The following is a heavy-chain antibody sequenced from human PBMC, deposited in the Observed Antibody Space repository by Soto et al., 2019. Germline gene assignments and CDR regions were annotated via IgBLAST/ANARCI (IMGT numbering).Heavy chain of an antibody. CDR2: IKEDGSEK. D-gene: IGHD6-19*01. V-gene: IGHV3-7*01. Sequence: EVQLVEPGGGLVQPGGSLRLSCAASGFTVTTYWMTWVRQAPGKGLEWVANIKEDGSEKNYVDSVKGRFTISRDKAKNSVYLQMNSLRVEDTAVYYCARGEGSSGAYGDRAVDIWGQGTMVTVSS. CDR1: GFTVTTYW. CDR3: ARGEGSSGAYGDRAVDI. J-gene: IGHJ3*02.